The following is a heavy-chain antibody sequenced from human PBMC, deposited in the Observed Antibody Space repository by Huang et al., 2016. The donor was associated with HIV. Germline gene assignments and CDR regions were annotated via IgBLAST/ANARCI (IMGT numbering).Heavy chain of an antibody. CDR2: ITGSSTYV. J-gene: IGHJ3*01. V-gene: IGHV3-21*06. D-gene: IGHD5-18*01. CDR3: AREFGDTGIAFKAFDR. Sequence: EVQLVESGGGLVKPGGSLRLSCAASGFAFNTYIMIQVRQDPVKGLECVSSITGSSTYVYYADSVEGGFTISRDNAKNLRYLQMKSLRTENTAIFYCAREFGDTGIAFKAFDRWGQGTMVTVSP. CDR1: GFAFNTYI.